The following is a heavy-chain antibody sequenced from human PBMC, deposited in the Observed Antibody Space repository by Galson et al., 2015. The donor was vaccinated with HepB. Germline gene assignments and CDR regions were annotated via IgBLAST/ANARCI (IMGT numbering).Heavy chain of an antibody. CDR1: EFILSMYW. D-gene: IGHD3-10*01. Sequence: SLRLSCAASEFILSMYWMHWVRQAPGKGLEWVANIKEDGSEKNYVDSVKGRFTISSDNAKNSLYLQMNSLRAEDTAVYYCARVKRGEWYSFYYYGMDVWGRGTTVTVSS. V-gene: IGHV3-7*05. J-gene: IGHJ6*02. CDR3: ARVKRGEWYSFYYYGMDV. CDR2: IKEDGSEK.